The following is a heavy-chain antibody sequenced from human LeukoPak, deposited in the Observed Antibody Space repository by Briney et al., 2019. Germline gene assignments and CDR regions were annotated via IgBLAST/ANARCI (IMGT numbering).Heavy chain of an antibody. CDR3: AKAAQVAGRPNLGGHFDY. J-gene: IGHJ4*02. CDR1: EFTFSSYA. V-gene: IGHV3-23*01. Sequence: TGGSLRLSCAASEFTFSSYAMSWVRQAPGKGLEWVSTISGSGGSTYYAESVKGRFTISRDNNKNTPYLQMNSLRAEDTAVYYCAKAAQVAGRPNLGGHFDYWGQGTLVTVSS. CDR2: ISGSGGST. D-gene: IGHD6-6*01.